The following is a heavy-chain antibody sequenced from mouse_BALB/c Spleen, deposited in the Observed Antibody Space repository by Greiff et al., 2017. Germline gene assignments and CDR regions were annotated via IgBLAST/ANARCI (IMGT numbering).Heavy chain of an antibody. CDR3: ARTDGNYDYYAMDY. CDR2: INPNNGGT. J-gene: IGHJ4*01. CDR1: GYTFTDYN. Sequence: VQLQQSGPELVKPGASVKIPCKASGYTFTDYNMDWVKQSHGKSLEWIGDINPNNGGTIYNQKFKGKATLTVDKSSSTAYMELRSLTSEDTAVYYCARTDGNYDYYAMDYWGQGTSVTVSS. V-gene: IGHV1-18*01. D-gene: IGHD2-1*01.